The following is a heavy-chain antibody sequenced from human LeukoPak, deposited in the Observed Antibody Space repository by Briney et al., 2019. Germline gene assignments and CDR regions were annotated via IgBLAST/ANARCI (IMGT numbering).Heavy chain of an antibody. Sequence: PGGSLRLSCAASGFTFSSYSMNWVRQAPGKGLEWVSAISGSGGSTYYADSVKGRFTISRDNSKNTLYLQMNSLRAEDTAVYYCAKGPEIVVVVAGTEYFQHWGQGTLVTVSS. D-gene: IGHD2-15*01. CDR2: ISGSGGST. V-gene: IGHV3-23*01. J-gene: IGHJ1*01. CDR3: AKGPEIVVVVAGTEYFQH. CDR1: GFTFSSYS.